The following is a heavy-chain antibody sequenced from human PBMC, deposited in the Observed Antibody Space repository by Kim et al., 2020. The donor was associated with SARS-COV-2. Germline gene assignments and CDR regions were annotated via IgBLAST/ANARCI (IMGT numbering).Heavy chain of an antibody. J-gene: IGHJ6*02. V-gene: IGHV4-31*03. CDR3: ARDRAPRILTGHGEGMDD. D-gene: IGHD3-9*01. CDR1: GGSISSGGYY. Sequence: SETLSLTCTVSGGSISSGGYYWSWIRQHPGKGLEWIGYIYYSGSTYYNPSLKSRVTISVDTSKNQFSLKLSSVTAADTAVYYCARDRAPRILTGHGEGMDDWGQGTTVTVSS. CDR2: IYYSGST.